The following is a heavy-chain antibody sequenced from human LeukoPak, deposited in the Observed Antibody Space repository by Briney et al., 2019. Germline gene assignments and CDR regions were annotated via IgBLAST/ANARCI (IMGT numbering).Heavy chain of an antibody. CDR1: GGSISSDY. J-gene: IGHJ4*02. CDR2: MYYSGGT. CDR3: ARATYYAICEY. Sequence: PSETLSVTCTVSGGSISSDYWSWVRQPPGKGLEWIGYMYYSGGTNYNPSLRGRVTISVDRSNNQFSLKLSSVTAADTAVYFCARATYYAICEYCGRGTLVTVSS. V-gene: IGHV4-59*01. D-gene: IGHD1-26*01.